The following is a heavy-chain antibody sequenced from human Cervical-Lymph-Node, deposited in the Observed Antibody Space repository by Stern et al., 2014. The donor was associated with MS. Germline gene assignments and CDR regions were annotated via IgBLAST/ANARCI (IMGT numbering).Heavy chain of an antibody. V-gene: IGHV3-74*02. CDR2: INSDESFI. Sequence: EMQLVESGGGLVQPGGSLRLSCAVSGFTLSSYWMHWVHQAPGKGLVWVSRINSDESFINYADSVKGRFTISRDNAKNTLYLQMNSLRVEDSAVYYCARSPGHNWFDTWGQGTLVTVSS. CDR3: ARSPGHNWFDT. CDR1: GFTLSSYW. J-gene: IGHJ5*02.